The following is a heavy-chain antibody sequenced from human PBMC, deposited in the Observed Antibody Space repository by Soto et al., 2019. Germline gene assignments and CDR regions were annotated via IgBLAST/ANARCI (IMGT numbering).Heavy chain of an antibody. CDR1: GFTFSSSA. Sequence: EVQLLESGGALVQPGGSLRLSCAASGFTFSSSAMSWVRQAPGTGLEWVSTINPTGANTHYVDSAKGRFTISRDNSRNTVDLQMNSLRAADTALYYCVSWVSDHFDYWGQGTPVTVSS. J-gene: IGHJ4*02. V-gene: IGHV3-23*01. CDR2: INPTGANT. CDR3: VSWVSDHFDY. D-gene: IGHD3-16*01.